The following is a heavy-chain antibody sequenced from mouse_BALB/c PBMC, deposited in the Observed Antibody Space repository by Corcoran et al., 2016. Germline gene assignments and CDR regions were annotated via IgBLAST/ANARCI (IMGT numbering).Heavy chain of an antibody. V-gene: IGHV14-1*02. Sequence: EVQLQQSGAELVRPGALVKLSCKASGFNIKDYYMHWVKQRPEQGLEWIGWIDPENGNTIYDPKFQDKASITADTSSNTAYLQLSSLTSEDTAVYYCARSIYYDYDEAWFAYWGQGTLVTVSA. CDR3: ARSIYYDYDEAWFAY. J-gene: IGHJ3*01. CDR2: IDPENGNT. D-gene: IGHD2-4*01. CDR1: GFNIKDYY.